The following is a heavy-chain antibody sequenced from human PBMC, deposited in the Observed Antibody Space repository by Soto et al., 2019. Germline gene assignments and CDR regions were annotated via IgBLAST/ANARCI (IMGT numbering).Heavy chain of an antibody. CDR3: AKDGLYYYSSGCDY. Sequence: GGSLRLSCAASGFTFSSYAMSWVRQAPGKGLEWVSAISGSGGSTDYADSVKGRFTISRDNSKNTLYLQMNSLRAEDTAVYYCAKDGLYYYSSGCDYWGQGTLVNVSS. CDR1: GFTFSSYA. J-gene: IGHJ4*02. D-gene: IGHD3-22*01. V-gene: IGHV3-23*01. CDR2: ISGSGGST.